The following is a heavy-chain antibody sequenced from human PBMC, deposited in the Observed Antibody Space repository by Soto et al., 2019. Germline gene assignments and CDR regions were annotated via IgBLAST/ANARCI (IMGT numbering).Heavy chain of an antibody. D-gene: IGHD5-18*01. CDR1: GGSISSYY. Sequence: SETLSLTCTVSGGSISSYYWSWIRQPPGKGLEWIGYIYYSGTAIYNPSLKSRVTISLDTSKKQFSLNLSSVTAADTAAYYCARGRYTYGPDSWGQGTLVTVSS. CDR3: ARGRYTYGPDS. J-gene: IGHJ4*02. V-gene: IGHV4-59*12. CDR2: IYYSGTA.